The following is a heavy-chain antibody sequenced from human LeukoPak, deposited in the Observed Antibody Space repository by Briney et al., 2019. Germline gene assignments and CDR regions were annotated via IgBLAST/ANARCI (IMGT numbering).Heavy chain of an antibody. CDR3: TRGPHYDFWSGYYFDY. CDR2: XRSXVYGGTI. Sequence: GXXRSXVYGGTIEYAASVKGRFTISGDDSKSIAYLQMNSLKTEDTAVYYCTRGPHYDFWSGYYFDYWGQGTLVTVSS. V-gene: IGHV3-49*02. D-gene: IGHD3-3*01. J-gene: IGHJ4*02.